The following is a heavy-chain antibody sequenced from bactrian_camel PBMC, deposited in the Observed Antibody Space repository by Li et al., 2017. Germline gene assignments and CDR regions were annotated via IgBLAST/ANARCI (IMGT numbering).Heavy chain of an antibody. CDR2: ISPDGTT. CDR1: ANTYSTDC. J-gene: IGHJ4*01. CDR3: QSRCFRDGNWRLV. V-gene: IGHV3S53*01. D-gene: IGHD8*01. Sequence: HVQLVESGGGSVQTGGSLRLSCAASANTYSTDCMGWFRQAEGKQREWVSAISPDGTTKLADSIKGRFTISQDKDKDTVYLQLNSATPEDTAMYSCQSRCFRDGNWRLVRGKGTQVTVS.